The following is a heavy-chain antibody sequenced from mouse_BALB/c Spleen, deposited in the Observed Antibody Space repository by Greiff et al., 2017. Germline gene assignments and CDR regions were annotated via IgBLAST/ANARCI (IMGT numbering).Heavy chain of an antibody. CDR1: GFAFSSYD. J-gene: IGHJ4*01. CDR3: TRDGIYDGYYGGAMDY. CDR2: ISSGGSYT. Sequence: EVQGVESGGGLVKPGGSLKLSCAASGFAFSSYDMSWVRQTPEKRLEWVATISSGGSYTYYPDSVKGRFTISRDNAKNTLYLQMSSLKSEDTAMYYCTRDGIYDGYYGGAMDYWGQGTSVTVSS. V-gene: IGHV5-6-4*01. D-gene: IGHD2-3*01.